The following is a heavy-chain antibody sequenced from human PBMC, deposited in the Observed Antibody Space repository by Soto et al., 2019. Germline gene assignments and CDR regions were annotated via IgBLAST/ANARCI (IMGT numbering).Heavy chain of an antibody. CDR3: ARVCGGDCHYGMDV. D-gene: IGHD2-21*02. J-gene: IGHJ6*02. V-gene: IGHV4-31*03. CDR2: IYYSGST. CDR1: GGSISSGGYY. Sequence: QVQLQESGPGLVKPSQTLSLTCTVSGGSISSGGYYWSWIRQHPGKGLEWIGYIYYSGSTYYNPALQSRVTISVDTSKNQVSLKLSSVTAADTAVYYCARVCGGDCHYGMDVWGQGTTVTVSS.